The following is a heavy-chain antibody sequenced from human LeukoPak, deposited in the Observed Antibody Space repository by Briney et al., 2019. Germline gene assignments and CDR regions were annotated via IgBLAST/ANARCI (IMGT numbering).Heavy chain of an antibody. Sequence: GGSLRLSCEASGFTFTEYAMHWVRQAPGKGLEWAAVISHDGRYKYSADSVRGRFIISRDTSSNTLSLQMDSLTTEDTAVYYCVRDWIGISIPIQRLVGYFQHWGQGTLVTVSS. V-gene: IGHV3-30*04. D-gene: IGHD2-21*01. CDR3: VRDWIGISIPIQRLVGYFQH. J-gene: IGHJ1*01. CDR1: GFTFTEYA. CDR2: ISHDGRYK.